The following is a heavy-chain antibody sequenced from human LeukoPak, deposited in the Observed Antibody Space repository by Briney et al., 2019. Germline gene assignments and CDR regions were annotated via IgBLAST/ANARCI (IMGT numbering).Heavy chain of an antibody. J-gene: IGHJ4*02. D-gene: IGHD2-2*01. Sequence: VYISYSGSTNYNPSLKSRVTISVDTSKNKFSLKLSSVTAADTAVYYCARVICSSTSCYPDYWGQGTLVTVSS. V-gene: IGHV4-59*01. CDR2: ISYSGST. CDR3: ARVICSSTSCYPDY.